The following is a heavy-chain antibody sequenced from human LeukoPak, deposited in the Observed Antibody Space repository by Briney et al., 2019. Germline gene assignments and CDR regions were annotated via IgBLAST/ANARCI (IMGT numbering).Heavy chain of an antibody. CDR2: IYHSGYT. CDR1: GGSISSSNW. Sequence: SETLSLTCAVSGGSISSSNWWSWVRQPPGKGLEWIGEIYHSGYTNFNPSLKSRVTISVDKSKNQFSLRLTSVTAADTAVYYCARITLRDGILTADHFDYWGQGTLVTVSS. CDR3: ARITLRDGILTADHFDY. V-gene: IGHV4-4*02. D-gene: IGHD3-9*01. J-gene: IGHJ4*02.